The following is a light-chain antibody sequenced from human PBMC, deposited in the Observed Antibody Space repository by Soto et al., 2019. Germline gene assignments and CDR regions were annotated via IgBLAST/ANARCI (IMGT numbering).Light chain of an antibody. CDR2: AVT. Sequence: SALTQPASVSGSPGQSITISCTGTSSDIGGYNYVSWYQQHPGKAPELMIYAVTDRPSGMSYRFSGSKSANTASLTISGLQSDDEADYYCGSLTNINPRACVFGTRTKVTVL. CDR3: GSLTNINPRACV. J-gene: IGLJ1*01. V-gene: IGLV2-14*01. CDR1: SSDIGGYNY.